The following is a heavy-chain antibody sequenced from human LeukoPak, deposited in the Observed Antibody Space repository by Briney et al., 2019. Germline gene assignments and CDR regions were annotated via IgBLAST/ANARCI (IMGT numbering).Heavy chain of an antibody. CDR1: GFTFSSYD. D-gene: IGHD6-13*01. CDR3: AFGTYGFYYFDY. Sequence: PGGTLRLSCAASGFTFSSYDMNWVRQAPGKGLEWVSAISGSGGTTYYADSVKGRFTISRDNSKNTLYLQMNSLRAEDTAVYYCAFGTYGFYYFDYWGQGTLVTVSS. J-gene: IGHJ4*02. V-gene: IGHV3-23*01. CDR2: ISGSGGTT.